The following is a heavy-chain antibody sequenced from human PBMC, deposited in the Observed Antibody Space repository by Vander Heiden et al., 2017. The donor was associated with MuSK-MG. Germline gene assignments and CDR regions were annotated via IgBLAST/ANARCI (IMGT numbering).Heavy chain of an antibody. CDR2: IHPGDSDT. Sequence: EVQLVQSRAEVKKPGASLKISCKTSGYSFSTYWIGWARQMPGKGLEWMGIIHPGDSDTRYSPSFEGQVTISADRSTGTAYLQWSSLRASDSAMFFCARHTTGRTWNIWGQGTVVTVSS. V-gene: IGHV5-51*01. CDR3: ARHTTGRTWNI. D-gene: IGHD1-1*01. J-gene: IGHJ3*02. CDR1: GYSFSTYW.